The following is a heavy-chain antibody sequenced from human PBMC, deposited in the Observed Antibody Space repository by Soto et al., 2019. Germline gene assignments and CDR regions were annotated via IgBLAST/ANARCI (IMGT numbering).Heavy chain of an antibody. CDR1: GSTFGIYG. V-gene: IGHV3-30*18. CDR3: AKDGEQWLVHFYFDY. D-gene: IGHD6-19*01. CDR2: ISYDGSNK. Sequence: QVQLVGSGGGVVQPGRSLRLSCAASGSTFGIYGIHWVRQAPGKGLGWVAMISYDGSNKYYADSVRGRFTISRDNSKNTLYLQMNSLRADDTAVYYCAKDGEQWLVHFYFDYWGQGTLITVSS. J-gene: IGHJ4*02.